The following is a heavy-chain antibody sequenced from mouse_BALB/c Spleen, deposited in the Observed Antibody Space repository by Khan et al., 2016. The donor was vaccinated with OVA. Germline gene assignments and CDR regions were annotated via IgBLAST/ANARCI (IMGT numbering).Heavy chain of an antibody. Sequence: QVQLQQPGAELVKAGASVKMSCKASGYTFTSYWMHWVTQRLGQGLEWFAETNPTNGRTYYNEKFKRKATLTVDKSTSTAYMLLSGPTFEDSAVYYCARIRKIVATYFDYWCQCTTLTVSS. CDR3: ARIRKIVATYFDY. V-gene: IGHV1S81*02. J-gene: IGHJ2*01. CDR2: TNPTNGRT. D-gene: IGHD1-1*01. CDR1: GYTFTSYW.